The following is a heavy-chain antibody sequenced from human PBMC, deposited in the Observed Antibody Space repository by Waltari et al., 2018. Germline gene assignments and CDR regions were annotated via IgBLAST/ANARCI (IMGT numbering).Heavy chain of an antibody. CDR3: ASLGSWYYAFDI. V-gene: IGHV3-30*01. D-gene: IGHD2-15*01. J-gene: IGHJ3*02. Sequence: ADSVKGRFTISRDNSKNTLYLQMNSLRAEDTAVYYCASLGSWYYAFDIWGQGTMVTVSS.